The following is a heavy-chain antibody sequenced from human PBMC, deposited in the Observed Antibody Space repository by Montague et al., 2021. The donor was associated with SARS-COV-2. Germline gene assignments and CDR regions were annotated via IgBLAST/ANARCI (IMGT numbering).Heavy chain of an antibody. CDR2: INHSGST. J-gene: IGHJ6*02. V-gene: IGHV4-34*01. Sequence: SETLSLTCAVYGGSFSGYYWSWIRQPPGKGLEWIGEINHSGSTNYNPSLKSRVTISVDTSKNQFSLKLSSVTAADTAVYYCARSKPVSSFYYYYGMDVWDRGTTVTVSS. CDR3: ARSKPVSSFYYYYGMDV. CDR1: GGSFSGYY. D-gene: IGHD1-14*01.